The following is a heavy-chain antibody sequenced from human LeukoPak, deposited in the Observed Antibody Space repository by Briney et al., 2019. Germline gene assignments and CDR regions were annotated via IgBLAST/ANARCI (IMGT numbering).Heavy chain of an antibody. CDR2: IYYSGST. D-gene: IGHD2-15*01. CDR3: AANVVVGTKSLDY. Sequence: SETLSLTCTVSGGSISGYYWSWIRQPPGKGLEWIGYIYYSGSTNYNPSLKSRVTISVDTSKNQFSLKLSSVTAADTAVYYCAANVVVGTKSLDYWGQGTLVTVSS. V-gene: IGHV4-59*08. CDR1: GGSISGYY. J-gene: IGHJ4*02.